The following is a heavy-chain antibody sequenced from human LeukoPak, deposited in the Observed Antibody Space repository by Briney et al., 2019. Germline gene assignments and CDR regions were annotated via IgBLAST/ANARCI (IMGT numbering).Heavy chain of an antibody. CDR1: GYTFTGYY. Sequence: GASVKVSCKASGYTFTGYYMHWVRQAPGQGLEWVGWINPNSGGTNYAQKFQGRVTMTRDTSISTAYMELSRLRSDDTAVYYCARGSIVVVPAASVFDPWGQGTLVTVSS. D-gene: IGHD2-2*01. CDR3: ARGSIVVVPAASVFDP. V-gene: IGHV1-2*02. CDR2: INPNSGGT. J-gene: IGHJ5*02.